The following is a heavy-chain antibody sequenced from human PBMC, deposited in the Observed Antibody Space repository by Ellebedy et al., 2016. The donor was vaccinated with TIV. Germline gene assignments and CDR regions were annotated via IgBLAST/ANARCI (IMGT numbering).Heavy chain of an antibody. CDR3: ARGGADTAIGHTH. Sequence: GESLKISCAASGFTFSNYAMNWVRQGPGKGLEWVSYMSSSSRTIYYADSVKGRFTISRDSAKNTVYLQMNSLRVEDTAVYYCARGGADTAIGHTHWGQGILVTVSS. V-gene: IGHV3-48*04. CDR2: MSSSSRTI. J-gene: IGHJ4*02. CDR1: GFTFSNYA. D-gene: IGHD5-18*01.